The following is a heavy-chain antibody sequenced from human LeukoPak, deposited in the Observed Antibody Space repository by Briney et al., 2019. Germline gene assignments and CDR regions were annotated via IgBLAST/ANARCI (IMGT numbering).Heavy chain of an antibody. D-gene: IGHD3-16*01. CDR1: GGSISGYY. V-gene: IGHV4-4*09. CDR3: ARFTYTTRPSDV. Sequence: SETLSLTCSVSGGSISGYYGSWIRQPPGQTLEWIGYIYSSGSTNYNPSLQSRVTMSVDTSMNQFSLRLSSVTVADTAVYYCARFTYTTRPSDVWGKGTTVTASS. J-gene: IGHJ6*04. CDR2: IYSSGST.